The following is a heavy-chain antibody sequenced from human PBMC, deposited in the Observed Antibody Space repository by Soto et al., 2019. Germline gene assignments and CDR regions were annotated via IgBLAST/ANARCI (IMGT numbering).Heavy chain of an antibody. CDR3: ARDKNFFGELYDAFDI. J-gene: IGHJ3*02. D-gene: IGHD3-10*01. CDR1: GFTFSSYE. V-gene: IGHV3-48*03. CDR2: ISSSGSTI. Sequence: GGSLRLSCAASGFTFSSYEMNWVRQAPGKGLEWVSYISSSGSTIYYADSVKGRFTISRDNAKNSLYLQMNSLRAEDTAVYYCARDKNFFGELYDAFDIWGQGTMVTVSS.